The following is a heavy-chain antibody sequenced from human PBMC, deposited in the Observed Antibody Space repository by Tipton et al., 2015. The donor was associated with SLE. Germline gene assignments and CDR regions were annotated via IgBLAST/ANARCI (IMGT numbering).Heavy chain of an antibody. Sequence: TLSLTCSVSGDSISSDYYWGWVRQPPGKGLEWIGSIHHSGNTYYDPSLKSRLIISVDTSKNQFSLRLSSVTAADTALYYCARDQDDFWSSFDAFDIWGLGTMVTVSS. D-gene: IGHD3-3*01. CDR2: IHHSGNT. V-gene: IGHV4-38-2*02. CDR3: ARDQDDFWSSFDAFDI. CDR1: GDSISSDYY. J-gene: IGHJ3*02.